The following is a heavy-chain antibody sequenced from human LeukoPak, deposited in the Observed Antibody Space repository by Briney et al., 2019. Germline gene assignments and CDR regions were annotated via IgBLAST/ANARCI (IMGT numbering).Heavy chain of an antibody. J-gene: IGHJ4*02. CDR2: IHYSGST. CDR1: GACLRSGGYQ. D-gene: IGHD3-10*01. V-gene: IGHV4-31*03. Sequence: SETPSLLCTVPGACLRSGGYQWRWVRQHPEKGLEWIGYIHYSGSTSYNPSLESRLTISVDPSENQFSLKLSSVTAADTAAYYCARDRGDYFDYWGQGTLVTASS. CDR3: ARDRGDYFDY.